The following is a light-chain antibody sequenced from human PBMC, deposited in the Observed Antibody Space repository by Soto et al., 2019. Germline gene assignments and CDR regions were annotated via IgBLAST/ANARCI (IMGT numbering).Light chain of an antibody. CDR3: HHRSSSPAT. CDR2: DVS. V-gene: IGKV3-11*01. Sequence: ETVLTQSPATLSLSPGERATLSCRASQSFGSALAWYQQKSGQPPRLLIHDVSIRATGIPARFSGSWSGTDFTLTISNVESEDSADYYCHHRSSSPATFGQGTKVEIK. J-gene: IGKJ1*01. CDR1: QSFGSA.